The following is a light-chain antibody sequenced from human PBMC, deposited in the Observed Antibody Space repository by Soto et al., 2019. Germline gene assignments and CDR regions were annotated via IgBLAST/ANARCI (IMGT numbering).Light chain of an antibody. CDR1: QSIGRS. Sequence: DIQMTQSPSTRSASVGDRVTITCRASQSIGRSLAWYQQKLGEAPNLLIYEASSLESGVPSRFSGSGSGTEFTLTISSLQPDDFATYYCQQYNSFLLTFGPGTTVDIK. CDR3: QQYNSFLLT. V-gene: IGKV1-5*01. J-gene: IGKJ3*01. CDR2: EAS.